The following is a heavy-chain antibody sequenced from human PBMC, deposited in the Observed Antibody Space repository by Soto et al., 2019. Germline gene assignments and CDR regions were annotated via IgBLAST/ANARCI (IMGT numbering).Heavy chain of an antibody. CDR3: ARVDXKVDTAMVAYYYYGMDV. D-gene: IGHD5-18*01. CDR1: GSTFSSYC. CDR2: IKQDGSEK. V-gene: IGHV3-7*01. J-gene: IGHJ6*02. Sequence: RLSCAASGSTFSSYCMSWVRQAPGKGLEWVANIKQDGSEKYYVDSVKGRFTISRDNAKNSLYLQMNSLRAEDTAVYYCARVDXKVDTAMVAYYYYGMDVWGQGTTVTVSS.